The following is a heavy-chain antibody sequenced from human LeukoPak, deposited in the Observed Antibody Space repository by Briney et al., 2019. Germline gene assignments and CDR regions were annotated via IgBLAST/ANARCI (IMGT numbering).Heavy chain of an antibody. J-gene: IGHJ3*02. CDR2: IKQDGSEK. Sequence: PGGSLRLSCAASGFTFSSYWMSWVRQAPGKGLEWVANIKQDGSEKYYVDSVKGRFTISRDNAKNSLYLQMNSLRAEDTAVYYCAKGEEYSYGQRGDAFDIWGQGTMVTVSS. D-gene: IGHD5-18*01. CDR3: AKGEEYSYGQRGDAFDI. CDR1: GFTFSSYW. V-gene: IGHV3-7*03.